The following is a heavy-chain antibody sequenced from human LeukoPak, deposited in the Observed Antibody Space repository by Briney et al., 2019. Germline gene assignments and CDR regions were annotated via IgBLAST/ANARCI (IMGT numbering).Heavy chain of an antibody. J-gene: IGHJ4*02. CDR1: GFTFSNYE. V-gene: IGHV3-48*03. Sequence: PGGSLRLSCAASGFTFSNYEMNWVRQAPGKGLEWVSYISSSGKNIYFADSVKGRFTISRDNAKNSLFLQMNSLRAEDTAVYYCARVTYAVPDYWGQGTLVAVSS. D-gene: IGHD2/OR15-2a*01. CDR3: ARVTYAVPDY. CDR2: ISSSGKNI.